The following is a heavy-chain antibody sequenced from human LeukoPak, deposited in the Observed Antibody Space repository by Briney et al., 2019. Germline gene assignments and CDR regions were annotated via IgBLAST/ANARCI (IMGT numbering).Heavy chain of an antibody. J-gene: IGHJ3*02. CDR3: ARDITALIPFLTFDI. CDR1: GYTFTSYG. Sequence: GASVKLSCKASGYTFTSYGISWVRQAPGQGLEWMGWISAYNGNTNYAQKLQGRVTMTTDTSTSTAYMELRSLRSDDTDVYYCARDITALIPFLTFDIWGQGTMVTVSS. D-gene: IGHD3-3*01. V-gene: IGHV1-18*01. CDR2: ISAYNGNT.